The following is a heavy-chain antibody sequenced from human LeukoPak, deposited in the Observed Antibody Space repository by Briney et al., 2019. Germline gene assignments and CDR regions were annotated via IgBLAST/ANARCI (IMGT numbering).Heavy chain of an antibody. CDR2: ISYDGSNK. CDR3: ATSSGWYVSAFDY. V-gene: IGHV3-30*03. Sequence: PGRSLRLSCAASGFTFSSYGMHWVRQAPGKGLEWVAVISYDGSNKYYADSVKGRFTISRDNSKNTLYLQMNSLRAEDTAVYYCATSSGWYVSAFDYWGQGTLVTVSS. CDR1: GFTFSSYG. D-gene: IGHD6-19*01. J-gene: IGHJ4*02.